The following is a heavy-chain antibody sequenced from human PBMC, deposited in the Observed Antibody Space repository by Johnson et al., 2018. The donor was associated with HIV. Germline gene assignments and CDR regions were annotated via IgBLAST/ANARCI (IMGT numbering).Heavy chain of an antibody. CDR2: ISRCGRNI. CDR3: ARDSYSGGGSDS. Sequence: QVQLVESGGGLVKPGGSLRLTCAASGFKFSDYYMSWIRQAPGKGLEWVSYISRCGRNIYYADSVKGRFNISRDNAKNPLYLHMNSLRVEDTALYYCARDSYSGGGSDSRGQGTMVTVSS. CDR1: GFKFSDYY. D-gene: IGHD1-26*01. V-gene: IGHV3-11*01. J-gene: IGHJ3*01.